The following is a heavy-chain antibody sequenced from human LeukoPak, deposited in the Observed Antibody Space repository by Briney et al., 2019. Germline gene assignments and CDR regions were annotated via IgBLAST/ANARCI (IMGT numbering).Heavy chain of an antibody. CDR1: GGSFSDFY. CDR2: INHSGGT. D-gene: IGHD3-3*01. Sequence: PSETLSLTCAVYGGSFSDFYGSWIRQPPGKGLEWIGEINHSGGTNYNPSLKSRVTMSVDTSKNQFSLKLSSVTAADTAVYYCARLRFWSGYYDFDYWGQGTLVTVSS. V-gene: IGHV4-34*01. CDR3: ARLRFWSGYYDFDY. J-gene: IGHJ4*02.